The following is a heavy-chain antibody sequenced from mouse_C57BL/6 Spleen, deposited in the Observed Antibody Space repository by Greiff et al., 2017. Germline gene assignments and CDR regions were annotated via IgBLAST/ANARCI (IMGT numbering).Heavy chain of an antibody. CDR3: ARRARTGHFDY. Sequence: VKVVESGAELVKPGASVKISCKASGYAFSSYWMNWVKQRPGKGLEWIGQIYPGDGDTNYNGKFKGKATLTADKSSSTAYMQLSSLTSEDSAVYFCARRARTGHFDYWGQGTTLTVSS. D-gene: IGHD4-1*01. J-gene: IGHJ2*01. CDR2: IYPGDGDT. V-gene: IGHV1-80*01. CDR1: GYAFSSYW.